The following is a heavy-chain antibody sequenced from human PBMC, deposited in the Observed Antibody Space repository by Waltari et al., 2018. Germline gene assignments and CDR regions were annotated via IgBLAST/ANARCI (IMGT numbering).Heavy chain of an antibody. V-gene: IGHV1-8*01. Sequence: VQLVQSGAEVRKPGASVRVSCQASGYTLTIYDINWVRQAPGQGLEWVAWMNPKNGNTGFAQKFQGRLTMTSDTSTNTAYMDLSSLTSADTAMYYCARVRTKPGRRYDYWGQGTLVTVTS. J-gene: IGHJ4*02. CDR1: GYTLTIYD. CDR3: ARVRTKPGRRYDY. CDR2: MNPKNGNT. D-gene: IGHD1-26*01.